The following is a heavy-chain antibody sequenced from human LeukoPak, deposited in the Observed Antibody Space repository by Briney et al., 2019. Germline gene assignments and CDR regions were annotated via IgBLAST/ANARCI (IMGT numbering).Heavy chain of an antibody. V-gene: IGHV3-23*01. D-gene: IGHD4-23*01. CDR3: AKGLRWSLGPDAFDI. CDR1: GFTFSSYA. Sequence: GGSLRLSCAASGFTFSSYAMSWVRQVPGKGLEWVSAISGSGGSTYYADSVKGRFTISRDNSKNTLYLQMNSLRAEDTAVYYCAKGLRWSLGPDAFDIWGQGTMVTVSS. J-gene: IGHJ3*02. CDR2: ISGSGGST.